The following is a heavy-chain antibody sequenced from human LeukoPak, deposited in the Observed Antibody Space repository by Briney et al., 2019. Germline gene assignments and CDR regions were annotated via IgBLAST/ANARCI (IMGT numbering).Heavy chain of an antibody. Sequence: ASVKVSCKVSGYTFTNYGISWVRQAPGQGLEWMGWISAYNGNTNYAQKLQGRVTMTTDTSTSTAYMELRSLRSDDTAVYYCARDLAMHGSGSYFPGHNWGQGTLVTVSS. CDR2: ISAYNGNT. CDR3: ARDLAMHGSGSYFPGHN. J-gene: IGHJ4*02. D-gene: IGHD3-10*01. CDR1: GYTFTNYG. V-gene: IGHV1-18*01.